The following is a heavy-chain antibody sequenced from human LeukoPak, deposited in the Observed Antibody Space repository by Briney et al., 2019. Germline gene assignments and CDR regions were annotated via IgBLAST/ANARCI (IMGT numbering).Heavy chain of an antibody. J-gene: IGHJ3*02. CDR1: EFTVSSTY. CDR3: AKDSPWESTVTTEIGAFDI. CDR2: IYPGGSA. Sequence: TGGSLRLSCAASEFTVSSTYITWLRQAPGKGLEWVSVIYPGGSALYADSVQGRFTISRDISQNIVYLQINNLRAEDTAVYYCAKDSPWESTVTTEIGAFDIWGQGTMVTVSS. V-gene: IGHV3-53*01. D-gene: IGHD4-17*01.